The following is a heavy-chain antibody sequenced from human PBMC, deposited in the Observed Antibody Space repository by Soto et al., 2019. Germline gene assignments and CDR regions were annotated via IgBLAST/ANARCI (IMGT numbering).Heavy chain of an antibody. CDR1: GGTFRNSA. V-gene: IGHV1-69*12. D-gene: IGHD1-1*01. J-gene: IGHJ6*02. CDR3: ARDNDRPQLGGNYYYILDV. CDR2: IMPIFRTP. Sequence: QVQLEQSGAEVKKPGSSVKVSCKASGGTFRNSAISWVRQAPGQGLEWMGGIMPIFRTPDYAQKFHGRVTITADESTSTAYMELSGLRSDDTAVYFGARDNDRPQLGGNYYYILDVWGHGTTVTVSS.